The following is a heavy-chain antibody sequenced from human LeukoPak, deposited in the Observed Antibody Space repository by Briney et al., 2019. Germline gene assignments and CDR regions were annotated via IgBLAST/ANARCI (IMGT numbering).Heavy chain of an antibody. CDR3: AKGSGHIVVVTAYLYFDL. Sequence: GGSLRLSCAASGFTFDDYAMHWVRQAPGKGLEWVSGISWNSGSIGYADSVKGRFTISRDNAKNSLYLQMNSLRAEDTALYYCAKGSGHIVVVTAYLYFDLWGRGTLVTVSS. D-gene: IGHD2-21*02. CDR2: ISWNSGSI. J-gene: IGHJ2*01. CDR1: GFTFDDYA. V-gene: IGHV3-9*01.